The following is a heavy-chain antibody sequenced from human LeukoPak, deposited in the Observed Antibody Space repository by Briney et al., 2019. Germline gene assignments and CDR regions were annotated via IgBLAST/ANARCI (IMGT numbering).Heavy chain of an antibody. D-gene: IGHD1-26*01. CDR1: GGTFSSYA. J-gene: IGHJ3*02. CDR2: IIPILGIA. Sequence: SVKVSCKASGGTFSSYAISWVRQAPGQGLEWMGRIIPILGIANYAQKFQGRVTITADKSTSTAYMELSSLRSEDTAVYYCARGYSGSYLGDAFDIWGQGTMVTVSS. CDR3: ARGYSGSYLGDAFDI. V-gene: IGHV1-69*04.